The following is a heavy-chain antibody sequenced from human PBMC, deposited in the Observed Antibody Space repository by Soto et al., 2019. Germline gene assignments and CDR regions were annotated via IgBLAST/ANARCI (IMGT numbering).Heavy chain of an antibody. CDR3: AKVVHYYYDSSDYSD. Sequence: GGSLRLSCASSGFTFSRYAMNWVRQAPGKGLEWVSGINNSGGTTYYADSVKGRFTISRHNSKNTLSLEMNSLRAEDTAVYYCAKVVHYYYDSSDYSDWGQGTLVTVSS. J-gene: IGHJ4*02. CDR2: INNSGGTT. V-gene: IGHV3-23*01. D-gene: IGHD3-22*01. CDR1: GFTFSRYA.